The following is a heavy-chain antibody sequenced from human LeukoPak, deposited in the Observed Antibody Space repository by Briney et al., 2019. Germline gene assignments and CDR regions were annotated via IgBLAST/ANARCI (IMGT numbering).Heavy chain of an antibody. D-gene: IGHD2-2*01. CDR3: ARVGYCSSTSCYAPWFDP. CDR2: ISAYNGNT. CDR1: GYTFTSYG. V-gene: IGHV1-18*01. Sequence: ASVKVSCKASGYTFTSYGISWVRQAPGQGLEWMGWISAYNGNTNYAQKLQGRVTMTTDTSTCTAYMELRSLRSDDTAVYYCARVGYCSSTSCYAPWFDPWGQGTLVTVSS. J-gene: IGHJ5*02.